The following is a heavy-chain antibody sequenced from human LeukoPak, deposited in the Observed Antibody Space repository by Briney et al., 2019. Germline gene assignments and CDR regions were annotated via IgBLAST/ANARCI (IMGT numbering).Heavy chain of an antibody. CDR2: INHSGST. CDR3: ARGRGVATKHFDY. Sequence: SETLSLTCAVYSGSFSGYYWSWIRQPPGKGLEWIGEINHSGSTNYNPSLKSRVTISVDTSKNQFSLKLSSVTAADTAVYYCARGRGVATKHFDYWGQGTLVTVSS. D-gene: IGHD5-12*01. CDR1: SGSFSGYY. V-gene: IGHV4-34*01. J-gene: IGHJ4*02.